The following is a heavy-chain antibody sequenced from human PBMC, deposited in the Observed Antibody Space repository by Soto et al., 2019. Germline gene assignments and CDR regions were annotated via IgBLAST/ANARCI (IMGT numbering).Heavy chain of an antibody. D-gene: IGHD1-1*01. V-gene: IGHV2-5*02. Sequence: QITLKESGPTLVKPTQTLTLTCTVSGFSLNTDGVGVGWIRQPPGKALEWLALIYCEDDKLYSPSLESRVTITKHTSTNQLFLTMTNMNPQDTATYYCAHRLVAVIGTPSFDMWRQGTMVTVSS. CDR3: AHRLVAVIGTPSFDM. CDR2: IYCEDDK. J-gene: IGHJ3*02. CDR1: GFSLNTDGVG.